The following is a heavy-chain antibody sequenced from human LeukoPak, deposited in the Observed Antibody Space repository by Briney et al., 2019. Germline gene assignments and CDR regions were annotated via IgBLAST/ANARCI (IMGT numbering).Heavy chain of an antibody. CDR2: IYYSGTT. CDR1: GDSITSSIYY. Sequence: PSETLSLTCIVSGDSITSSIYYWGWIRQPPGKALEWIGSIYYSGTTYYNPALKSRVTISVDTSKNQFSLKVTSVTAADTAVYYCARVGRQQLAHFDYWGQGTLVTVSS. D-gene: IGHD6-13*01. J-gene: IGHJ4*02. V-gene: IGHV4-39*07. CDR3: ARVGRQQLAHFDY.